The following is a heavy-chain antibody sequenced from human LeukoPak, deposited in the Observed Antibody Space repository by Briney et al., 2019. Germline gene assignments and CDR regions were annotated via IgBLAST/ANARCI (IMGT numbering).Heavy chain of an antibody. CDR3: AKGPLIEVAGTTWDY. J-gene: IGHJ4*02. D-gene: IGHD6-19*01. CDR1: GFTFSTYA. V-gene: IGHV3-23*01. Sequence: GGSLRLSCAASGFTFSTYAMTWVRQAPGKRLEWVSAISGSGGSTYYADSVKGRFTISRDNSKNTLHLQMNSLRAEDTAVYYCAKGPLIEVAGTTWDYWGQGSLVTVSS. CDR2: ISGSGGST.